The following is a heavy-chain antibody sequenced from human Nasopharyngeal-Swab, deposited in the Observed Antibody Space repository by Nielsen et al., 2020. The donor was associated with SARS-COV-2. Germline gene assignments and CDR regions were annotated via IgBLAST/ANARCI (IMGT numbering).Heavy chain of an antibody. CDR2: ISYDGSNK. V-gene: IGHV3-30*18. J-gene: IGHJ4*02. Sequence: GESLNISCAASGFTFSSYGMHWVRQAPGKGLEWVAVISYDGSNKYYADSVKGRFTISRDNSKNTLYLQMNSLRAEDTAVYYCAKDSSLYYYDSSGFDYWGQGTLVTVSS. CDR3: AKDSSLYYYDSSGFDY. CDR1: GFTFSSYG. D-gene: IGHD3-22*01.